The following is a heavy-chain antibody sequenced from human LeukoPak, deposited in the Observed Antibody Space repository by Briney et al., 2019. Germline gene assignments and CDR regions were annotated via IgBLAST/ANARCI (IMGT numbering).Heavy chain of an antibody. CDR3: ARERESRFLEWLGAFDI. CDR2: IYTSGST. Sequence: PSETLSLTCTVSGGSINSYYWSWIRQPAGKGVEWIGRIYTSGSTNYNPSLKSRVAMSVDTSMSQFSLKLSSVTAADTAVYYCARERESRFLEWLGAFDIWGQGTMVTVSS. CDR1: GGSINSYY. J-gene: IGHJ3*02. V-gene: IGHV4-4*07. D-gene: IGHD3-3*01.